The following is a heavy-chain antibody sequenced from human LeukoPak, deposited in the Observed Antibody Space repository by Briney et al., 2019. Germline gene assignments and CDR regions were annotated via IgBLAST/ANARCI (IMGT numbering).Heavy chain of an antibody. CDR1: GFTVSSNY. Sequence: AGGSLRLSCAASGFTVSSNYMSWVRQAPGKGLEWVSVIYSGGTTYYADSVRGRFTISRDNSKNTLYLQMNSLRAEDTAVYYCTRDSTYYGSGSYYYWGQGTLVTVSS. CDR2: IYSGGTT. D-gene: IGHD3-10*01. V-gene: IGHV3-53*01. CDR3: TRDSTYYGSGSYYY. J-gene: IGHJ4*02.